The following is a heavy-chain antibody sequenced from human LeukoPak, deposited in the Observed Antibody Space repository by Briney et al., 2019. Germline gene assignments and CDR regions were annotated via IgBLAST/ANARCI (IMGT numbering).Heavy chain of an antibody. CDR2: ISGSGGST. Sequence: PGGSLRLSCAASRFTFSSYAMSWVRQAPGKGLEWVSAISGSGGSTYYADSVKGRFTISRDNSKNTLYLQMNSLRAEDTAVYYRAKGWCLPRWIQLCRRSWYFDYWGQGTLVTVSS. D-gene: IGHD5-18*01. CDR1: RFTFSSYA. CDR3: AKGWCLPRWIQLCRRSWYFDY. V-gene: IGHV3-23*01. J-gene: IGHJ4*02.